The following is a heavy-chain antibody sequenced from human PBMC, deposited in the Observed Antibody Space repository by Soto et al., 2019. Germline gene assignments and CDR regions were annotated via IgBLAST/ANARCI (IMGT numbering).Heavy chain of an antibody. CDR3: ATAEVDY. Sequence: GGSLRLSCAVAGYTFVNHWMHWVRQAPGKGLEWVSRMNSDGSIINYADSVKGRFTVSRDNAKNTLYLQMNSLRVEDTAVYYCATAEVDYWGPGTLVTVSS. J-gene: IGHJ4*02. CDR2: MNSDGSII. V-gene: IGHV3-74*01. CDR1: GYTFVNHW.